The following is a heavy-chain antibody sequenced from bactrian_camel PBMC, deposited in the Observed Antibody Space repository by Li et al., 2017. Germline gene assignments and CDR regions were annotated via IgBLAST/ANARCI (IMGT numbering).Heavy chain of an antibody. V-gene: IGHV3S63*01. CDR3: AAEGRRGGCLSRQHYKY. CDR1: GYLDDSYC. Sequence: VQLVESGGGSVQAGGSLRLSCAVHGYLDDSYCMGWFRQPPEKEREGVALGRLGGGSVDYADSVKGRFTISQDNAKRAGYLQMHSLKPEDTATYFCAAEGRRGGCLSRQHYKYWGQGTQVTVS. CDR2: GRLGGGSV. D-gene: IGHD2*01. J-gene: IGHJ4*01.